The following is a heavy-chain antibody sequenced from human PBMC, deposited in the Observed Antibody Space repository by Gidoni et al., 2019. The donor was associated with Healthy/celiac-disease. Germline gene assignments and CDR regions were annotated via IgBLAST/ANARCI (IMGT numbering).Heavy chain of an antibody. CDR2: IYYSGST. J-gene: IGHJ3*02. Sequence: KGLEWIGYIYYSGSTNYNPSLKSRVTISVDTSKNQFSLKLSSVTAADTAVYYCVRETEYGAFDIWGQGTMVTVSS. V-gene: IGHV4-59*01. CDR3: VRETEYGAFDI. D-gene: IGHD6-6*01.